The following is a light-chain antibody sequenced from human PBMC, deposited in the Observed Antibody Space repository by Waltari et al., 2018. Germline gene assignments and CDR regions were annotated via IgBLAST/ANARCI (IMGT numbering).Light chain of an antibody. V-gene: IGKV4-1*01. CDR1: QSVLYSSNNKNC. CDR2: RAS. CDR3: QQYYTIPRT. J-gene: IGKJ1*01. Sequence: DIVMTQSPDSLAVSLGERDTINCKSSQSVLYSSNNKNCLAWYQKKPGQRPKLRIYRASTRESGVPDRFSGSGSGTDFTLTISSLQAEDVAVYYCQQYYTIPRTFGQGTKVEIK.